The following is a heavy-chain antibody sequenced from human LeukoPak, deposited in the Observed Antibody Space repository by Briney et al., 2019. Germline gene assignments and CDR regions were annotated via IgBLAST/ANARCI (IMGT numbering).Heavy chain of an antibody. V-gene: IGHV3-48*04. CDR1: GFTFKSYS. CDR3: ARDFRPNWGHDAFDI. CDR2: IGTGGTTI. D-gene: IGHD7-27*01. J-gene: IGHJ3*02. Sequence: GGSLRLSCAASGFTFKSYSMNWVRQAPGKGLEWVSYIGTGGTTIYYADSVKGRFTISRDNAKNSLYLQMNTLRAEDTAVYYCARDFRPNWGHDAFDIWGQGTMVTVSS.